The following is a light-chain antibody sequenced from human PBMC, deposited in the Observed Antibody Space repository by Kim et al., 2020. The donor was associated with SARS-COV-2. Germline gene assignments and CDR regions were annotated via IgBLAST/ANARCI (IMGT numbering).Light chain of an antibody. CDR2: GAS. V-gene: IGKV3-20*01. CDR3: QQYGTSPYT. CDR1: QSVSSSY. Sequence: LSPGERATLSCRASQSVSSSYLAWYQQKPGQAPRLLIYGASSRAPGIPDRFSGNGSGTDFTLTISRLEPEDFAVYYCQQYGTSPYTFGQGTKLEIK. J-gene: IGKJ2*01.